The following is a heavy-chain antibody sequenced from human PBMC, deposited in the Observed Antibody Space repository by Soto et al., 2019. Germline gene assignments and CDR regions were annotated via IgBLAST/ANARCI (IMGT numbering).Heavy chain of an antibody. V-gene: IGHV4-30-4*01. J-gene: IGHJ5*02. Sequence: SETLSLTCTVSGDSISSNNNYWSWIRQPPGEGLERIGFISYSGTTSYSPSLKSRVAISLDTSKNQFSLSLSSVTAADTAVYYCARGRGYSYGLDPWGQGTLVTVSS. D-gene: IGHD5-18*01. CDR3: ARGRGYSYGLDP. CDR1: GDSISSNNNY. CDR2: ISYSGTT.